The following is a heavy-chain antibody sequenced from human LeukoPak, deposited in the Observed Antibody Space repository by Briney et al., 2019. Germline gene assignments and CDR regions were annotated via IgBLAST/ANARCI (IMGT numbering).Heavy chain of an antibody. CDR3: ARDRDTAMAPGAFDI. CDR2: IYYSGST. CDR1: GRSISSGGYY. Sequence: PSQTLSLTCTVSGRSISSGGYYWSWIRQRPGKGLEWFGYIYYSGSTYYNPSLKSRVTISVDTSKNQFSLKLSSVTAADTAVYYCARDRDTAMAPGAFDIWGQGTMVTVSS. J-gene: IGHJ3*02. D-gene: IGHD5-18*01. V-gene: IGHV4-31*03.